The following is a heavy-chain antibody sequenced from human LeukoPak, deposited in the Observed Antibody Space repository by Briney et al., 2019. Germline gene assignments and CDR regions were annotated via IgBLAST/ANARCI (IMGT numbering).Heavy chain of an antibody. V-gene: IGHV3-48*01. CDR2: ISPSSTRI. CDR3: GTTTLSATWNY. CDR1: GFGFSSYD. Sequence: GGSLRLSCAASGFGFSSYDRNWVRQAPGKGLEWVSYISPSSTRIDYAASVRGLFTISRDNSENTLYLQMNSLRTEDTAVYYCGTTTLSATWNYWGQGTLVTVSS. J-gene: IGHJ4*02. D-gene: IGHD3-16*02.